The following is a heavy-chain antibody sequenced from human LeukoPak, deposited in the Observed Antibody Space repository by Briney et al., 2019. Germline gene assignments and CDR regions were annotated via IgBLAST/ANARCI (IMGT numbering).Heavy chain of an antibody. CDR2: ISGSGGST. CDR1: GFTFSSYA. J-gene: IGHJ4*02. V-gene: IGHV3-23*01. D-gene: IGHD5-18*01. CDR3: AKDSSGYSYGTIDY. Sequence: PEASLRLSCAASGFTFSSYAMSWVRHAPGKGLEWVSAISGSGGSTYYADSVKGRFTISRDNSKNTLYLQMNSLRAEDTAVYYCAKDSSGYSYGTIDYWGQGTLVTVSS.